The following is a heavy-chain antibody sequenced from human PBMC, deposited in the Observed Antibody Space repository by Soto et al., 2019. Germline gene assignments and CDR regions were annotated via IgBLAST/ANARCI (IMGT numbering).Heavy chain of an antibody. D-gene: IGHD3-10*01. J-gene: IGHJ4*02. Sequence: QVQLQESGPGLVKPSQTLSLTCTVSGGSISSGGYYWSWIRQHPGKGLEWIGYIYYSGSTYYNPSLKSRFTISVDTSKNQFSLKLSSVTAADTAVYYCARAAFYYGSGSYSGTDYWGQGTLVTVSS. CDR3: ARAAFYYGSGSYSGTDY. CDR1: GGSISSGGYY. V-gene: IGHV4-31*03. CDR2: IYYSGST.